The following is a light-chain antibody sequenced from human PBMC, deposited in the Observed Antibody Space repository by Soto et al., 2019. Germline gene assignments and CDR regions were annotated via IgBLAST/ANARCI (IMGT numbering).Light chain of an antibody. CDR3: QQGFSTPWT. V-gene: IGKV1-39*01. CDR2: GAS. J-gene: IGKJ1*01. CDR1: QTISNY. Sequence: QVTQSPPSLSASIGDTAILTCRSAQTISNYLIWYNQKPGRVANLLIYGASKLHAGVSSRFSGSGFGTDFTLTITNLQPEDFATYFCQQGFSTPWTFGQGTTVEIK.